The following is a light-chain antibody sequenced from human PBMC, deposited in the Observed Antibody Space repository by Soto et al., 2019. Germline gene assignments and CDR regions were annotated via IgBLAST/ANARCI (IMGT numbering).Light chain of an antibody. CDR3: QPANSFPLT. V-gene: IGKV1-12*01. J-gene: IGKJ4*01. Sequence: DIQMTQSPSSVSAYVGDRVTITCRANQGISSWLAWYQQKPGKDPKLLVYAASSLQSGVRSRFSGSGYGTDFTINISSLQPEDFATHYCQPANSFPLTFGGGPKVDIK. CDR2: AAS. CDR1: QGISSW.